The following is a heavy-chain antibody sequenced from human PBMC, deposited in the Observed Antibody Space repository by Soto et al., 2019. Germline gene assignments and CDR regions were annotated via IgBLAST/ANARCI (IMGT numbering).Heavy chain of an antibody. CDR3: ARELLWFGEPPTPYYFDY. J-gene: IGHJ4*02. V-gene: IGHV4-30-4*01. CDR2: IYYSGTT. CDR1: GGSISSGDYY. Sequence: SETLSLTCTVSGGSISSGDYYWSWIRQPPGKGLEWIGYIYYSGTTYYNPSLKSRLTISLDTSKNQFSLKLSSVTAADTAVYYCARELLWFGEPPTPYYFDYWGQGTLVTVSS. D-gene: IGHD3-10*01.